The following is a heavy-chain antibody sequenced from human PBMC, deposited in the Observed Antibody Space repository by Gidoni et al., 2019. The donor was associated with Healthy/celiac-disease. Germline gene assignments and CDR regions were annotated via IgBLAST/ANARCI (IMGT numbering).Heavy chain of an antibody. Sequence: EVQLLESGGGLVQPGGSLRLSCAASGFTFSSYAMSWVRQAPGKGLEWVSAISGSGGSTYYAESVKGRFTISRDNSKNTLYLQMNSLRAEDTAVYYCAKDGGTYYYDSSGSPGGYYFDYWGQGTLVTVSS. J-gene: IGHJ4*02. CDR3: AKDGGTYYYDSSGSPGGYYFDY. V-gene: IGHV3-23*01. CDR2: ISGSGGST. D-gene: IGHD3-22*01. CDR1: GFTFSSYA.